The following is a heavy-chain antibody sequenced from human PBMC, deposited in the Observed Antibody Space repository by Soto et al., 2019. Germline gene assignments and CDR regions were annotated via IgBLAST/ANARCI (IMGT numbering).Heavy chain of an antibody. V-gene: IGHV3-21*01. CDR3: ARDSGSSSDYYGMDV. D-gene: IGHD6-13*01. Sequence: PGGTLRLSCAASGFIFTSYSMNWVRQAPGKGLEWVSSISSSSSYIYYADAVKGRFTISRDNAKNALYLQMSSLRAEDTAVYYCARDSGSSSDYYGMDVCGQGTTATVAS. J-gene: IGHJ6*02. CDR1: GFIFTSYS. CDR2: ISSSSSYI.